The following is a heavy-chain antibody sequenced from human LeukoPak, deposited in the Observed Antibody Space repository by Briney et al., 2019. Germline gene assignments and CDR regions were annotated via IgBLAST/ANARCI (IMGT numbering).Heavy chain of an antibody. CDR1: GLTFRNYG. Sequence: PGGSLTLSCAASGLTFRNYGMHWVRQAPGKGLEWVAIISYDGSNKYYADSVRGRFSISKDNSQNTLYLQMNSLRAEDTAVYYCASHRGDYATGYFDYWGQGTLVTVSS. J-gene: IGHJ4*02. V-gene: IGHV3-30*03. CDR3: ASHRGDYATGYFDY. CDR2: ISYDGSNK. D-gene: IGHD1-1*01.